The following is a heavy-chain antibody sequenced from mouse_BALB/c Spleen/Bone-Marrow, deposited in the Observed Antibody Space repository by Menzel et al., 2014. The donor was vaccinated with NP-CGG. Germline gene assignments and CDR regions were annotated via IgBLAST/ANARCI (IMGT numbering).Heavy chain of an antibody. CDR3: ARGAYYGNYFDY. CDR1: GYTFSSYW. J-gene: IGHJ2*01. CDR2: ILPGSGST. Sequence: QVQLQQSGAELMKPGASVKISCKATGYTFSSYWIEWVKQRPGHGLEWIGEILPGSGSTNYNEKFKGKATFTADTSSNTAYMQLSSLTSEDSAVYYCARGAYYGNYFDYWGQGTPLTVSS. D-gene: IGHD2-10*01. V-gene: IGHV1-9*01.